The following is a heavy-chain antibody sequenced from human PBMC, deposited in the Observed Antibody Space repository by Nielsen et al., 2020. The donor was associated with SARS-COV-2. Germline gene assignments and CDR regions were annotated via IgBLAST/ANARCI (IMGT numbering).Heavy chain of an antibody. V-gene: IGHV3-48*03. D-gene: IGHD1-26*01. Sequence: WIRQPPGKGLELVSYISSSGSTIYYADSVKGRFTISRDNAKNSLYLQMNSLRAEDTAVYYCARVSSGSYFGYYYYGMDVWGQGTTVTVSS. CDR3: ARVSSGSYFGYYYYGMDV. CDR2: ISSSGSTI. J-gene: IGHJ6*02.